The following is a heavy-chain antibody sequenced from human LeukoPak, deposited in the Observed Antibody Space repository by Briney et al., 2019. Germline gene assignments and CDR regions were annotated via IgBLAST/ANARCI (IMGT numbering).Heavy chain of an antibody. CDR1: GASLSSYY. V-gene: IGHV4-59*08. CDR2: IYYSGVT. CDR3: ARREGSHYSVDV. Sequence: SETLSLNCTVSGASLSSYYWSWIRLPPGKGLEWIGSIYYSGVTNFNPSLKRRIAMSVDTSRNVFSLKLSSVTAADTAVYYCARREGSHYSVDVWGQGTTVTVSS. D-gene: IGHD5-12*01. J-gene: IGHJ6*02.